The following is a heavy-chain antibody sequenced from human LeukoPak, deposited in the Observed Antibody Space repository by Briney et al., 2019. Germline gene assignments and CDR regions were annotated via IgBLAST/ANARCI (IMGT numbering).Heavy chain of an antibody. CDR3: ARGGSVDCSSTSCYDSDY. D-gene: IGHD2-2*01. CDR2: INHSGST. V-gene: IGHV4-34*01. CDR1: GGSFSGYY. Sequence: SETLSLTCAVYGGSFSGYYWSWIRQPPGKGLEWIGEINHSGSTNYNPSLKSRVTISVDTSKNQFSLKLSSVTAADTAVYYCARGGSVDCSSTSCYDSDYWDQGTLVTVSS. J-gene: IGHJ4*02.